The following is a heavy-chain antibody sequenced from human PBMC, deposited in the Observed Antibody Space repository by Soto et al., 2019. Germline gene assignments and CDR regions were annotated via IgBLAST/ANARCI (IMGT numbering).Heavy chain of an antibody. CDR2: INSDGSRT. Sequence: EVQLVESGGGLVQPGGSLRLSCAASGFTFSSYWMHWVRQAPGKGLVWVSRINSDGSRTSYADSVKGRFTISRDNAKNTLYLQTNSLRAEYTAVYYCAVAVAGPTAIGYWGQGTLVTVSS. CDR1: GFTFSSYW. D-gene: IGHD6-19*01. CDR3: AVAVAGPTAIGY. J-gene: IGHJ4*02. V-gene: IGHV3-74*01.